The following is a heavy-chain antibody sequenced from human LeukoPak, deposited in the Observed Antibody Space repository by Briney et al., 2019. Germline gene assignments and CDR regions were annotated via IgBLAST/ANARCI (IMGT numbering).Heavy chain of an antibody. CDR2: IKQDGSDK. Sequence: GGSLRLSCAASGFIFSDYWMSWVRQAPGKGLEWVANIKQDGSDKYYVDSVKGRITISRDNAKNSLYLQMNSLRVEDTAIYYCARDGDISGYSDWGQGTQVTVSS. J-gene: IGHJ4*02. CDR3: ARDGDISGYSD. CDR1: GFIFSDYW. D-gene: IGHD3-22*01. V-gene: IGHV3-7*01.